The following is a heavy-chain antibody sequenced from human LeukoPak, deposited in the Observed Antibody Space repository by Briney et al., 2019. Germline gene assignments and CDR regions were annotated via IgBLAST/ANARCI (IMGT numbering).Heavy chain of an antibody. CDR1: GGSISSGSYY. Sequence: KPSETLSLTCTVSGGSISSGSYYWSWIRQPAGKGLEWIGRIYTSGSTNYNPSLKSRVTISVDTSKNQFSLKLSSVTAADTAVYYCARDGSHDCSSTSCYTFDYWGQGTLVTVSS. CDR3: ARDGSHDCSSTSCYTFDY. V-gene: IGHV4-61*02. J-gene: IGHJ4*02. D-gene: IGHD2-2*02. CDR2: IYTSGST.